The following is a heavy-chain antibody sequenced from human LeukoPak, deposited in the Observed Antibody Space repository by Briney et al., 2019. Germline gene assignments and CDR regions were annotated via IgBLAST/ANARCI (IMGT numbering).Heavy chain of an antibody. D-gene: IGHD1-7*01. CDR1: GFTFSSYG. J-gene: IGHJ4*02. CDR3: ARRLNYSDY. CDR2: IWYDGSNK. V-gene: IGHV3-33*01. Sequence: GRSLRLSCAASGFTFSSYGMHWVRQAPGKGLEWVAVIWYDGSNKYYADSVKGRFTISRDNSKNTLYLQMNSLRAEDTAVCYCARRLNYSDYWGQGTLVTVSS.